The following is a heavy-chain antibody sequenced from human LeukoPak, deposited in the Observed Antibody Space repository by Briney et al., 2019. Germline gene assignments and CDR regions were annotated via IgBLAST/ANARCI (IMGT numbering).Heavy chain of an antibody. CDR1: GYTFTSYA. CDR2: INTNTGNP. J-gene: IGHJ4*02. D-gene: IGHD6-19*01. CDR3: ARSWQWLGFDY. Sequence: ASVTVSCTASGYTFTSYAMNWVRQAPGQGLEWMGWINTNTGNPTYAQGFTGRFVFSLDTSVSTAYLQISSLKAEDTAVYYCARSWQWLGFDYWGQGTLVTVSS. V-gene: IGHV7-4-1*02.